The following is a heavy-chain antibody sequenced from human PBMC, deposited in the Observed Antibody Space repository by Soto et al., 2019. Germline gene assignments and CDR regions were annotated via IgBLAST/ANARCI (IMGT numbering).Heavy chain of an antibody. J-gene: IGHJ4*02. D-gene: IGHD6-19*01. V-gene: IGHV1-2*04. CDR1: GYTFTGYY. Sequence: ASVKVSCKASGYTFTGYYMYWVRQAPGQGLEWMGWINPNSGGTNYAQKFQGWVTMTRDTSISTAYMELSRLRSDDTAVYYCARSLRAVAGTDFDYWGQGTLVTVSS. CDR2: INPNSGGT. CDR3: ARSLRAVAGTDFDY.